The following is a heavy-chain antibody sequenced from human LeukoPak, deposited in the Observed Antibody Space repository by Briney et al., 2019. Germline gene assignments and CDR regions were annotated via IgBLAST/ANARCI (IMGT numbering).Heavy chain of an antibody. CDR2: MSGSSGGST. CDR1: GFTFSGYA. Sequence: PGGSLRLSCPASGFTFSGYAMSWVRQAPGKGLEWVSGMSGSSGGSTGYADSVKGRFTISRDNAKNSLYLQMNSLRAEDTALYYCARDLRRWLQLPDWYFGLWGRGTLVTVSS. D-gene: IGHD5-24*01. J-gene: IGHJ2*01. V-gene: IGHV3-20*04. CDR3: ARDLRRWLQLPDWYFGL.